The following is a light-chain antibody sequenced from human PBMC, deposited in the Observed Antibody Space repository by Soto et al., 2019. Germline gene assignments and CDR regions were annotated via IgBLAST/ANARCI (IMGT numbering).Light chain of an antibody. J-gene: IGLJ1*01. CDR1: SSDVGGYKY. Sequence: QSVLTQPASVSGSPGQSITLSCTGTSSDVGGYKYVSWYQLHPGTAPKLVIYDVTNRPSGVSNRFSGSKSGNTASLTISGLQAEDEADYFCSSYTSTSTLFGTGTKLTVL. CDR3: SSYTSTSTL. CDR2: DVT. V-gene: IGLV2-14*01.